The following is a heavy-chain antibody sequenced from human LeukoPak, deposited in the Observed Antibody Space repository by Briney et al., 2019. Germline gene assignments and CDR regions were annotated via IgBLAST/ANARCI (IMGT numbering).Heavy chain of an antibody. CDR2: IYSSGTT. D-gene: IGHD1-1*01. CDR1: GFTVSRNY. V-gene: IGHV3-53*01. J-gene: IGHJ6*03. Sequence: PGGSLRLSCAASGFTVSRNYMTWVRQAPGKGLEWVSVIYSSGTTYYADSVKGRFTISRDNSKNTLYLQMNSLRAEDTAVYYCARAAWKDYYYYMDVWGKGTTVTISS. CDR3: ARAAWKDYYYYMDV.